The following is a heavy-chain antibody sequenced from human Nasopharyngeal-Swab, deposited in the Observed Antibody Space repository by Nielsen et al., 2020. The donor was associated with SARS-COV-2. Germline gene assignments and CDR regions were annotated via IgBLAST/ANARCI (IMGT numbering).Heavy chain of an antibody. J-gene: IGHJ1*01. CDR3: ARFKIFGVVIEH. V-gene: IGHV3-7*01. CDR2: IKTDGSGI. Sequence: GESLKISCAASGFTFSSYWMTWVRQAPGKGLEWVANIKTDGSGIYYVDSVKGRFTISRDNAKNSPYLQMSSLRAEDTAVYYCARFKIFGVVIEHWGQGTSVTVSS. CDR1: GFTFSSYW. D-gene: IGHD3-3*01.